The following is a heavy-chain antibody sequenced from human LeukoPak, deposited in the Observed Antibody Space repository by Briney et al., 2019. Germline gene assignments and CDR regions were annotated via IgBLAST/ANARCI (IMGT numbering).Heavy chain of an antibody. J-gene: IGHJ3*02. D-gene: IGHD1-26*01. Sequence: SLKVFCKASGGNFNSYAINWVRQAPGQGPELLGGVIPMFGSVNYAQKFQGRVTITADGITSIAHLELGSLTSDDTAVYYCARGRELLGIPCAFDIWGQGTVVTVAS. V-gene: IGHV1-69*13. CDR2: VIPMFGSV. CDR3: ARGRELLGIPCAFDI. CDR1: GGNFNSYA.